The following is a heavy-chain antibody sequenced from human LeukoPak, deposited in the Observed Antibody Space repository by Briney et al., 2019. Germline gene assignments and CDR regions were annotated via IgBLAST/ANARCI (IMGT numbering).Heavy chain of an antibody. Sequence: SETLSLTCTVSGGSISGYYWSWIRQPAGKGLEWIGRIYPSGSTNYNPSLKSRVIMSVDTSKNQFSLKLTSVTAADTAVYYCAKVSDRDSSGYYWGFEYWGQGTLVTVSS. CDR1: GGSISGYY. J-gene: IGHJ4*02. CDR2: IYPSGST. V-gene: IGHV4-4*07. D-gene: IGHD3-22*01. CDR3: AKVSDRDSSGYYWGFEY.